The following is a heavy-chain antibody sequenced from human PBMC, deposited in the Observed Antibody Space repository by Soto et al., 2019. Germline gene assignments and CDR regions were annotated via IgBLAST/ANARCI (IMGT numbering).Heavy chain of an antibody. V-gene: IGHV3-13*01. J-gene: IGHJ6*02. Sequence: GGSLRLSCAASGFTFSSYDMHWVRQATGKGLEWVSAIGTAGDTYYPGSVKGRFTISRENAKNSLYLQMNSLRAEDTAVYYCARAVGSGSYYNGYYYGMDVWGQGTTVTVSS. CDR3: ARAVGSGSYYNGYYYGMDV. CDR1: GFTFSSYD. D-gene: IGHD3-10*01. CDR2: IGTAGDT.